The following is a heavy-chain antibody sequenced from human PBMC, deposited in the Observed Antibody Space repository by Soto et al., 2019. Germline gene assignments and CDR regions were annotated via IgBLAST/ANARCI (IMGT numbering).Heavy chain of an antibody. Sequence: SLRLSCATSGFTFDDYAMHCFRQAPGKGLEWVSGISWNSGSIGYADSVKGRFTISRDNAKNSLYLQMNSLRAEDTALYYCAKDYGSSWLRWSWFDPWGQGTLVTVSS. CDR3: AKDYGSSWLRWSWFDP. J-gene: IGHJ5*02. V-gene: IGHV3-9*01. CDR2: ISWNSGSI. CDR1: GFTFDDYA. D-gene: IGHD6-13*01.